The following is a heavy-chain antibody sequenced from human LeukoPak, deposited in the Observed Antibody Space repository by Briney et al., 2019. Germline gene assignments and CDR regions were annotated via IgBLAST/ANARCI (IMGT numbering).Heavy chain of an antibody. V-gene: IGHV1-18*01. CDR1: NYTFASYG. J-gene: IGHJ6*02. Sequence: ASVKVSCKASNYTFASYGLSWVRQAPGQGLQWVGWISPYDGNTDYAQRFQARVTMTMDRATRTVYMDLKRLRLDDTAVYYCVRVWPPNAVDRGMTYSYFNALDVWGQGTTVIVSS. D-gene: IGHD1-1*01. CDR2: ISPYDGNT. CDR3: VRVWPPNAVDRGMTYSYFNALDV.